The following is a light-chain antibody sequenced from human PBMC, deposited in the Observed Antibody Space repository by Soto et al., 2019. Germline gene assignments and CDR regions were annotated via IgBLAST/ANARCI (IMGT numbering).Light chain of an antibody. CDR1: QSISSA. CDR2: DAS. CDR3: QGHSTYPRT. V-gene: IGKV3-11*01. J-gene: IGKJ1*01. Sequence: EIVLTQSPATLSLSPGERATLSCRASQSISSALAWYQQRPGQPPRLLIYDASDRADGIPARFSGTRSGTDFTLTISSLEPEDFATYYCQGHSTYPRTFGPGTKVEIK.